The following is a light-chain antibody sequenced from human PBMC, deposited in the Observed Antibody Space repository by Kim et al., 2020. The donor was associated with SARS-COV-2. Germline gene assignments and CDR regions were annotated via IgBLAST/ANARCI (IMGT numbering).Light chain of an antibody. CDR3: QAWDGRVV. CDR1: QLGDKY. J-gene: IGLJ2*01. CDR2: QDI. Sequence: SYELTQPPSVSVSPGQTASITCSGDQLGDKYVCWYQQKPGQSPVLVIYQDIKRTSGIPERFSGSNSGNTATLTISGTQAMDEADYYCQAWDGRVVIGGGT. V-gene: IGLV3-1*01.